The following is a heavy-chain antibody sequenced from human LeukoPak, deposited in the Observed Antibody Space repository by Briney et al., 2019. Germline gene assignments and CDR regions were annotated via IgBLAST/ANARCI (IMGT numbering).Heavy chain of an antibody. D-gene: IGHD3-3*01. CDR3: ARGSDYDFWSGNHRGSWFDP. J-gene: IGHJ5*02. CDR2: IYTSGST. CDR1: GGSISGGSYY. V-gene: IGHV4-61*02. Sequence: SQTLSLTCTVSGGSISGGSYYWSWIRQPAGKGLEWIGRIYTSGSTNYNPSLKSRVTISVDASKNQFSLKLSSVTAADTAVYYCARGSDYDFWSGNHRGSWFDPWGQGTLVTVSS.